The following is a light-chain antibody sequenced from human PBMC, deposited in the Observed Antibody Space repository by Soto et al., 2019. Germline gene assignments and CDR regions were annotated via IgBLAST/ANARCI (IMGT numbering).Light chain of an antibody. CDR3: QQYNSYSWT. CDR2: DAS. CDR1: QSISSR. Sequence: DIQMTQSPSTLSASVGDRVTITCRASQSISSRLAWYQQKPGKAPKLLIYDASSFEGGVPSRFSGSGSGSEFPLTISSLQPDDFATYYCQQYNSYSWTFAQGTKVEIK. V-gene: IGKV1-5*01. J-gene: IGKJ1*01.